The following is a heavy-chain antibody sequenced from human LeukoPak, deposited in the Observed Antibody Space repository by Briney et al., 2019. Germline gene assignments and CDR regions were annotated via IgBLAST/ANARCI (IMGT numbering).Heavy chain of an antibody. CDR1: GFTFITYA. CDR3: EGPRTLKIDF. Sequence: GGSLRLSSAASGFTFITYAMSWVRQAPGKGLEWVSAIRSNGDSQYCAESVKGRFTISRDNSKNTLYMQMNRLRAEDTAIYYCEGPRTLKIDFWGQGTLVTVSS. J-gene: IGHJ4*02. V-gene: IGHV3-23*01. CDR2: IRSNGDSQ.